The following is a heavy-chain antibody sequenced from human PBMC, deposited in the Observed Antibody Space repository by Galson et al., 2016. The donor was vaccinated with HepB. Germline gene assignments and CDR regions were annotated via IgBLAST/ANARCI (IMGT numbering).Heavy chain of an antibody. Sequence: SETLSLTCAVSGGSISSNNWWSWVRQPPGKGLEWIGEIYHSGSTNYNPSLKSRVTISVDKSKNQFSLKLTSVTAADTAMYFCSRGAGRGLYYLDSWGQGFLVTVSS. CDR3: SRGAGRGLYYLDS. CDR1: GGSISSNNW. D-gene: IGHD3-10*01. V-gene: IGHV4-4*02. CDR2: IYHSGST. J-gene: IGHJ4*02.